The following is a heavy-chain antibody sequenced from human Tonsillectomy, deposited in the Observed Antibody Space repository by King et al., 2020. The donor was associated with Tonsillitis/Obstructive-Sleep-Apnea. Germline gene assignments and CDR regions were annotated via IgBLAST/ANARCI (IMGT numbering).Heavy chain of an antibody. V-gene: IGHV1-18*01. CDR2: ISAYTGIT. CDR1: GYNFINYG. Sequence: VQMVESGAEVKKPGASVKFSCKASGYNFINYGISWMRQAPGQGLEWMGWISAYTGITKYAQKLQGRVTMTTDTSTTTAYMELRSLRSDDTAVYYCARAPAWFDPWGQGTLVTVSS. J-gene: IGHJ5*02. CDR3: ARAPAWFDP.